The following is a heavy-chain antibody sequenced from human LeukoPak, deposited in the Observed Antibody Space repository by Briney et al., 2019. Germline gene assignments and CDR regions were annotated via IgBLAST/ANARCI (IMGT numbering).Heavy chain of an antibody. CDR1: GGSFSGHY. Sequence: SETLSLTCAVYGGSFSGHYWSWIRQPPGKGLEWIGEINHSGSTNYNPSLKSRVTISVDTSKNQFSLKLSSVTAADTAVYYCARGRYSSGWLYYFDYWGQGTLVTVSS. D-gene: IGHD6-19*01. J-gene: IGHJ4*02. CDR2: INHSGST. CDR3: ARGRYSSGWLYYFDY. V-gene: IGHV4-34*01.